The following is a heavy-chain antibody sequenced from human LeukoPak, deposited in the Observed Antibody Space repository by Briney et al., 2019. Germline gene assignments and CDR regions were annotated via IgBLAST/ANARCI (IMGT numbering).Heavy chain of an antibody. CDR3: ATDLVWFGEFDYFDY. V-gene: IGHV1-69-2*01. J-gene: IGHJ4*02. CDR1: GYTFTSYG. D-gene: IGHD3-10*01. CDR2: VDPEDGET. Sequence: ASVKVSCKASGYTFTSYGISWVRQAPGQGLEWMGRVDPEDGETIYAEKFQGRVTITADTSTDTAYMELSSLRSEDTAVYYCATDLVWFGEFDYFDYWGQGTLVTVSS.